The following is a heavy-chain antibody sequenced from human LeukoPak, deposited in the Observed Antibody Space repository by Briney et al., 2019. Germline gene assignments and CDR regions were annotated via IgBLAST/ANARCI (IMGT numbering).Heavy chain of an antibody. D-gene: IGHD3-9*01. Sequence: GGSLRLSSAASGFIFSSYSMNCGRQTPGRGLEWGSYISGSTSTIYYADSVKGRFTISRDNAKNSLYLQMISLRADDTAVYHCARTIPADYWGQGTLVTVSS. CDR3: ARTIPADY. V-gene: IGHV3-48*01. CDR2: ISGSTSTI. J-gene: IGHJ4*02. CDR1: GFIFSSYS.